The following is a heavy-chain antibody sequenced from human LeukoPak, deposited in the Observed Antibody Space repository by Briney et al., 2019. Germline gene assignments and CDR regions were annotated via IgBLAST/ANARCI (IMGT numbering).Heavy chain of an antibody. CDR3: ARDFSLQLFDY. CDR1: GFTFSSYG. Sequence: PGRSLRLSCAASGFTFSSYGFHWVRQAPGKGLEWVAVIWSDGSYKYYADSVKGRFTISRDDSKNTLYLQMNCLRAEDTAVYYCARDFSLQLFDYWGQGTLVTVYS. J-gene: IGHJ4*02. D-gene: IGHD5-24*01. V-gene: IGHV3-33*01. CDR2: IWSDGSYK.